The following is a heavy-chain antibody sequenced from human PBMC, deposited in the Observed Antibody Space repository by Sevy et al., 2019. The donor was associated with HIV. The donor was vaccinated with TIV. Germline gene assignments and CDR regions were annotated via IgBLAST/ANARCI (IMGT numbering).Heavy chain of an antibody. CDR1: GFTVSSNY. V-gene: IGHV3-53*01. Sequence: GGSLRLSCAASGFTVSSNYMSWVRQAPGKGLEWVSVIYSGGSTYYADSVKGRFTISRDNSKNTLYLKMNSLRGEDTAVYYCARGSGNGGPREAFDIWGQGTMVTVSS. CDR3: ARGSGNGGPREAFDI. CDR2: IYSGGST. D-gene: IGHD3-10*01. J-gene: IGHJ3*02.